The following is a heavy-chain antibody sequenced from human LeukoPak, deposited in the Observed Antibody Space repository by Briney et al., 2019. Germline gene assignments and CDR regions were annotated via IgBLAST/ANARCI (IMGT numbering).Heavy chain of an antibody. D-gene: IGHD4/OR15-4a*01. V-gene: IGHV4-4*07. Sequence: PSETLSLTCIVSGGSIGSDYWSWIRQPAGKGLEWIGRIYSGGSSSCNPSLKSRVTMSVDTSNNQISLKLTSVTAADTAVYYCARGSRGARFDYWGQGTLVTVSS. CDR3: ARGSRGARFDY. J-gene: IGHJ4*02. CDR1: GGSIGSDY. CDR2: IYSGGSS.